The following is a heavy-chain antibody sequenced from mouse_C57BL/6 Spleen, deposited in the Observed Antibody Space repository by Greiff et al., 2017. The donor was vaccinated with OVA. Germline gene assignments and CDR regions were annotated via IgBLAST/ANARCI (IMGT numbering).Heavy chain of an antibody. J-gene: IGHJ2*01. CDR2: IDPSDSET. CDR1: GYTFTSYW. Sequence: QVQLQQPGAELVRPGSSVKLSCKASGYTFTSYWMHWVKQRPIQGLEWIGNIDPSDSETHYNQKFKDKATLTVDKSSSTAYMQLSSLTSEDSAVYYCARSGGPHYFDYWGQGTTLTVSS. CDR3: ARSGGPHYFDY. V-gene: IGHV1-52*01. D-gene: IGHD3-2*02.